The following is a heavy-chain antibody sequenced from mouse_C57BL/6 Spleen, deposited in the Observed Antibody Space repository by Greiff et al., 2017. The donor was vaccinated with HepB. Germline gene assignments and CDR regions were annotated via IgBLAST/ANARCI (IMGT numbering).Heavy chain of an antibody. Sequence: VQLQQSGAELARPGASVKLSCKASGYTFTSYGISWVKQRTGQGLEWIGEIYPRSGNTYYNEKFKGKAALTADKSSSTAYMELRSLTSEDSAVYFCARGGSGYVGAYWGQGTLVTVSA. CDR3: ARGGSGYVGAY. CDR2: IYPRSGNT. V-gene: IGHV1-81*01. CDR1: GYTFTSYG. J-gene: IGHJ3*01. D-gene: IGHD3-2*02.